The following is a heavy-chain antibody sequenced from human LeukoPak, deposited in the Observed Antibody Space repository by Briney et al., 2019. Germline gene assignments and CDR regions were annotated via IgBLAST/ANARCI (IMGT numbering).Heavy chain of an antibody. J-gene: IGHJ4*02. Sequence: KPSETLSLTCTVSGGSISSYYWSWIRQPAGEGLEWIGRLHTSGSTHYNPSLKSRVTISLDTSKNQFSLKLSSVTAADTAVYSCARGYYGFFDYWGQGTLVTVSS. V-gene: IGHV4-4*07. CDR2: LHTSGST. CDR1: GGSISSYY. CDR3: ARGYYGFFDY. D-gene: IGHD3-3*01.